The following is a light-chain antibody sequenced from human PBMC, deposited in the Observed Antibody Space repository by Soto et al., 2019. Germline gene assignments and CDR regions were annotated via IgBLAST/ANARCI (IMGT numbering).Light chain of an antibody. CDR1: SSDVGNYNY. V-gene: IGLV2-8*01. J-gene: IGLJ2*01. CDR2: EVS. Sequence: QSALTQPPSASGSPGQSVTISCTGTSSDVGNYNYVSWYQQHPGKAPKLMIYEVSKRPSGVPDRFSGSKSGNTASLTVSGLHAEDEADYYCSSYAASNNVLFGGGTKVTVL. CDR3: SSYAASNNVL.